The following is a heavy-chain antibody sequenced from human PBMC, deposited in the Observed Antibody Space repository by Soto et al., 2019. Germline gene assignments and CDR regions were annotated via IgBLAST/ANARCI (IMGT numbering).Heavy chain of an antibody. CDR2: ISGSGGST. CDR1: GFTFSSYA. J-gene: IGHJ5*02. Sequence: SLRLSCAASGFTFSSYAMSWVRQAPGKGLEWVSAISGSGGSTYYADSVKGRFTISRDNSKNTLYLQMNSLRAEDTAVYYCAKDRHSSSWAIWFDPWGQGTLVTVSS. D-gene: IGHD6-13*01. V-gene: IGHV3-23*01. CDR3: AKDRHSSSWAIWFDP.